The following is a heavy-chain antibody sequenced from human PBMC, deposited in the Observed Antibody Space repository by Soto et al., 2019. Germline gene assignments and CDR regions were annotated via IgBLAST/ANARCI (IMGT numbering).Heavy chain of an antibody. CDR2: IDPSDSYT. J-gene: IGHJ4*02. V-gene: IGHV5-10-1*01. CDR1: GYSFTSYW. Sequence: GESLKISCKGSGYSFTSYWISWVRQMPGKGLEWMGRIDPSDSYTNYSPSFQGHVTISADKSISTAYLQWSSLKASDTAMYYCVTDYYGSGDRGYWGQGTLVTVSS. D-gene: IGHD3-10*01. CDR3: VTDYYGSGDRGY.